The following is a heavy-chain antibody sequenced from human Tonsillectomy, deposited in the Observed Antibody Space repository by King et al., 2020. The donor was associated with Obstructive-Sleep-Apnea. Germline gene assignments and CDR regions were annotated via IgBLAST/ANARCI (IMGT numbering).Heavy chain of an antibody. CDR2: IYHSGST. V-gene: IGHV4-30-2*01. J-gene: IGHJ6*02. D-gene: IGHD1-7*01. CDR1: GGSISSGAYS. CDR3: ARALLELQRYYYGMDV. Sequence: QLQESGSGLVKSSQTLSLTCAVSGGSISSGAYSWSWIRQPPGKGLEWIGYIYHSGSTYYNPSLQSRVAISLDRSSNQFSLRLNSVTAADTAVYYRARALLELQRYYYGMDVWGQGTTVIVSS.